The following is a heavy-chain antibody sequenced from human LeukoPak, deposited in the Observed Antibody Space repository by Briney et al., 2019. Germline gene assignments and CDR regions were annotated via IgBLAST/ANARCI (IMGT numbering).Heavy chain of an antibody. D-gene: IGHD6-19*01. CDR2: ISHSGRST. Sequence: GGSLRLSCAASGFIFSDFDMNWVRQAPGKGLKWVSAISHSGRSTYYAASVKGRFTISRDNSKNTLYLEMNSLRADDTAVYYRAKAVAVALDYWGQGTLVTVSS. J-gene: IGHJ4*02. V-gene: IGHV3-23*01. CDR1: GFIFSDFD. CDR3: AKAVAVALDY.